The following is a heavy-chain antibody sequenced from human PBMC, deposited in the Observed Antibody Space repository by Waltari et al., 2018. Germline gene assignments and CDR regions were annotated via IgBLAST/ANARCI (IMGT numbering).Heavy chain of an antibody. CDR3: ARSGEMKGTVDY. V-gene: IGHV1-69*02. Sequence: VQLVQSGAEVKKPGSSVKVSCKASGGTLSSYTVTWVRQAPGQGLEWMGSIIPFLGISKYAQSLQARLTITVDQSTNTGYMELKSLRPEDTGVYYCARSGEMKGTVDYWGQGTLVTVSS. CDR2: IIPFLGIS. CDR1: GGTLSSYT. J-gene: IGHJ4*02. D-gene: IGHD1-1*01.